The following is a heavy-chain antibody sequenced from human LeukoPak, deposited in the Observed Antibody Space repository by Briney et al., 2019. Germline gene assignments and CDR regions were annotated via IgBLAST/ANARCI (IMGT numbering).Heavy chain of an antibody. CDR2: IIPIFGTA. CDR1: GGTFSSYA. V-gene: IGHV1-69*13. Sequence: SVKVSCKASGGTFSSYAISWVRQAPGQGLEWMGGIIPIFGTANYAQKFQGRVTITADESTSTAYMELSSLRSEDTAVYYCASDRFSSGPFDCWGQGTLVTVSS. CDR3: ASDRFSSGPFDC. J-gene: IGHJ4*02. D-gene: IGHD6-19*01.